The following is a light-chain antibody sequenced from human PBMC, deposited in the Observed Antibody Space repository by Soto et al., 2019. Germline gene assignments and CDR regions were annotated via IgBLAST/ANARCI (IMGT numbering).Light chain of an antibody. CDR1: QSVSNNY. J-gene: IGKJ1*01. CDR2: GAS. V-gene: IGKV3-20*01. Sequence: EIVLTQSPGTRSLSPGERATLSCRASQSVSNNYLAWYQQKPGQAPRLLIYGASNRATGIPDRFSGSGSGTDFTLTISRLEPEDFAVYYCQQYCRSGTFGQGTKVDIK. CDR3: QQYCRSGT.